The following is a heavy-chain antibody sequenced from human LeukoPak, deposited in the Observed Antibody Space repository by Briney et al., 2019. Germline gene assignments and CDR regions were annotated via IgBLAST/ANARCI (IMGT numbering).Heavy chain of an antibody. Sequence: PSQTLSLTCTVSGGSISSGDYYWSWIRQPPGKGLEWIGYIYHSGCTHFNPSLKSRVTISVDTSKNQFSLKLSSVTAADTAVYFCARGPDSSGYYYFDYWGQGTLVTVSS. CDR3: ARGPDSSGYYYFDY. CDR2: IYHSGCT. D-gene: IGHD3-22*01. CDR1: GGSISSGDYY. V-gene: IGHV4-30-4*01. J-gene: IGHJ4*02.